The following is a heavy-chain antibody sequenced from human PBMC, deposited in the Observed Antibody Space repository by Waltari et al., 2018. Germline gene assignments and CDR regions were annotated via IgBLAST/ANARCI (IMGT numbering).Heavy chain of an antibody. J-gene: IGHJ4*02. D-gene: IGHD1-1*01. CDR2: IYHSGST. Sequence: QVQLQESGPGLVKPSETLSLTCTVSGYSISSGYYWGWIRQPPGKGLEWIGSIYHSGSTYYNPSLKSRVTISVDRSKNQFSLKLSSVTAADTAVYYCARGGNNWRLDYWDQGTLVTVSS. CDR1: GYSISSGYY. CDR3: ARGGNNWRLDY. V-gene: IGHV4-38-2*02.